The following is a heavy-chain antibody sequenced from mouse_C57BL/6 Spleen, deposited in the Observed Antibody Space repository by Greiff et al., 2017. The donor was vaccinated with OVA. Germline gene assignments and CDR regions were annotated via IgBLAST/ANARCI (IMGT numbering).Heavy chain of an antibody. J-gene: IGHJ1*03. D-gene: IGHD4-1*01. CDR1: GYTFTSYW. Sequence: QVQLKQSGAELVKPGASVKLSCKASGYTFTSYWMHWVKQRPGQGLEWIGMIHPNSGSTNYNEKFKSKATLTVDKSSSTAYMQLSSLTSEDSAVYYCARLGRGYFDVWGTGTTVTVSS. CDR2: IHPNSGST. CDR3: ARLGRGYFDV. V-gene: IGHV1-64*01.